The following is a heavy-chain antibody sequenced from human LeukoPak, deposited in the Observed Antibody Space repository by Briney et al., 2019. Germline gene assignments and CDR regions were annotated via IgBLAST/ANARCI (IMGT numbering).Heavy chain of an antibody. J-gene: IGHJ4*02. Sequence: PSETLSHTCTVSGVSISSYYWSWIRQAPGKGLEWSGNIYYSGSTNYNPSLKSRVTISVNTSKNQFSLKLSPVTAADTAVYHCARVDGIAVADEGYFDYWGQGTLVTVSS. D-gene: IGHD6-19*01. V-gene: IGHV4-59*01. CDR1: GVSISSYY. CDR3: ARVDGIAVADEGYFDY. CDR2: IYYSGST.